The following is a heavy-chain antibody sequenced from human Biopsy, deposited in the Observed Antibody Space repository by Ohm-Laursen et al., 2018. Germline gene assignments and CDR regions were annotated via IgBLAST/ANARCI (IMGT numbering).Heavy chain of an antibody. D-gene: IGHD1-14*01. CDR3: ARDRDRRGWFDP. J-gene: IGHJ5*02. CDR2: IYTSGNT. CDR1: GGSLSSYS. V-gene: IGHV4-4*07. Sequence: SDTLSLTCPVSGGSLSSYSWSWIRQPAGKGLEWIGQIYTSGNTNYNPSLKSRVTMSVDTSKNKFSLRVSSVTAADTAVYYCARDRDRRGWFDPWGQGTLVTVSP.